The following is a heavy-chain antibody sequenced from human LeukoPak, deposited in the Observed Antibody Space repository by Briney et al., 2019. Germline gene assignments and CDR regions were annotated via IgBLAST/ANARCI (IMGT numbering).Heavy chain of an antibody. D-gene: IGHD2-21*01. CDR2: ISAYNGNT. CDR1: GYTFTSYG. Sequence: ASVKVSCKASGYTFTSYGISWVRQAPGQGLEWMGWISAYNGNTNYAQKLQGRVTMTTDTSTSTAYMELRSLRSDDTAVYYCAKAMWSRYYYYYMDVWGKGTTVTVSS. J-gene: IGHJ6*03. CDR3: AKAMWSRYYYYYMDV. V-gene: IGHV1-18*01.